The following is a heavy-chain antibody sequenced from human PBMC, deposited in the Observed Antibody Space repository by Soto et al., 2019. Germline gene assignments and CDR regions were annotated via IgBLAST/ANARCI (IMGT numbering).Heavy chain of an antibody. J-gene: IGHJ4*02. CDR1: GFTFSSYA. V-gene: IGHV3-23*01. CDR3: ARDSYSSSHQIDY. D-gene: IGHD6-6*01. CDR2: ISGSGGST. Sequence: PGGSLRLSCAASGFTFSSYAMSWVRQAPGKGLEWVSAISGSGGSTYYADSVKGRVTITRDTSASTAYMELSSLRSEDTAVYYCARDSYSSSHQIDYWGQGTLVTVSS.